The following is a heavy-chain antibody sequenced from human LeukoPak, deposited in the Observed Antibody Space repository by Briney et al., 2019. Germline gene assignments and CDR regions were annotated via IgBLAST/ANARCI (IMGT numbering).Heavy chain of an antibody. CDR2: IYYSGST. CDR1: GGSISSYY. D-gene: IGHD4-17*01. Sequence: SETLSLTCTVSGGSISSYYWSWIRQPPGKGLEWIGYIYYSGSTNYNPSLKSRVTISVDTSKNQFSLKLSSVTAADTAVYYCASGPPYGDYERYFQHWGQGTLVTVSS. CDR3: ASGPPYGDYERYFQH. V-gene: IGHV4-59*01. J-gene: IGHJ1*01.